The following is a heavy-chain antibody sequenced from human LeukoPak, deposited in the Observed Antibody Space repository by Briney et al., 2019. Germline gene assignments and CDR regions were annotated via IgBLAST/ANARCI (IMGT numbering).Heavy chain of an antibody. CDR2: LNPSGGST. D-gene: IGHD3-3*01. V-gene: IGHV1-46*03. Sequence: ASVKVSCKASGYTFTSYYIHWVRQAPGQGLEWMGILNPSGGSTSYAQKFQGRVTMTRDTSTSTVHMELSSLRSDDTAVYYCTRATIFGVVVHYYYMDVWGKGTTVTVSS. CDR1: GYTFTSYY. J-gene: IGHJ6*03. CDR3: TRATIFGVVVHYYYMDV.